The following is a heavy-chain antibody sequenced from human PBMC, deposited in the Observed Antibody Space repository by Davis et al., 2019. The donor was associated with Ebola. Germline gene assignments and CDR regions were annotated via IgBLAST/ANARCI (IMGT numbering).Heavy chain of an antibody. D-gene: IGHD3-3*01. Sequence: ASVKVSCKASGYTFTSYGISWVRQAPGQGLEWMGWISAYNGNTNYAQKLQGRVTMTTDTSTSTAYMELRSLRSEDTAVYYCARGWGGGSYDFWSYGMDVWGQGTTVTVSS. CDR1: GYTFTSYG. CDR3: ARGWGGGSYDFWSYGMDV. V-gene: IGHV1-18*01. CDR2: ISAYNGNT. J-gene: IGHJ6*02.